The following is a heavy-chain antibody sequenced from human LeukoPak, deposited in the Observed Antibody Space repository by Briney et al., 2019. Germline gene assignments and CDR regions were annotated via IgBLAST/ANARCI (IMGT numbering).Heavy chain of an antibody. J-gene: IGHJ5*02. CDR1: GFTFSSYD. CDR2: ICIAGDT. Sequence: PGGSLRLSCAASGFTFSSYDMHWVRQAPGKGVEWVSAICIAGDTYYPGSVTGRFTISRKNANTSLYLQMTSLSAADTAVYYCPRDLGNNSFDPWGQGTLVTVSS. D-gene: IGHD1-26*01. V-gene: IGHV3-13*01. CDR3: PRDLGNNSFDP.